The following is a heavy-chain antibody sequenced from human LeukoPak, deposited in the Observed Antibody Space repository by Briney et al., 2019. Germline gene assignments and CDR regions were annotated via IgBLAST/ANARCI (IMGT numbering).Heavy chain of an antibody. CDR2: IYTSDNT. J-gene: IGHJ6*03. D-gene: IGHD1-26*01. CDR1: GGSISSGSYY. V-gene: IGHV4-61*09. Sequence: SQTLSLTCTVSGGSISSGSYYCSWIRQPAGKGLEWIGHIYTSDNTKYNPSLESRVTISVDTSKNQFSLKLSSLTAADTAVYYCARERREGGSYYGYYYYIDFWGKGTTVTVSS. CDR3: ARERREGGSYYGYYYYIDF.